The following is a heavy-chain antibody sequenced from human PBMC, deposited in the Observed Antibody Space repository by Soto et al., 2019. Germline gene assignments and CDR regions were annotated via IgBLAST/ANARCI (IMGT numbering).Heavy chain of an antibody. CDR3: ATGRITMVRGVNYCYYGMDV. CDR1: GGTFSSYA. V-gene: IGHV1-69*06. CDR2: IIPIFGTA. D-gene: IGHD3-10*01. Sequence: SVKVSCKASGGTFSSYAISWVRQAPGQGLEWMGGIIPIFGTANYAQKFQGRVTITADKSTSTAYMELSSLRSEDTAVYYCATGRITMVRGVNYCYYGMDVWGQGXTVTVSS. J-gene: IGHJ6*02.